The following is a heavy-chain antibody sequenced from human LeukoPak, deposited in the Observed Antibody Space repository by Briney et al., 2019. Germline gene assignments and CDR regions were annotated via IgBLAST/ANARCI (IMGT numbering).Heavy chain of an antibody. J-gene: IGHJ4*02. V-gene: IGHV3-30-3*01. D-gene: IGHD3-10*01. CDR3: ARNYYPDY. Sequence: GGSLRLSCAASGFTFSNYAMPWVRQAPGKGLEWVAVISYDGNNKYYADSVKGRFTISRDNSKNTLYLQMNNLRAEDTTVYYCARNYYPDYWGQGTLVTVSS. CDR2: ISYDGNNK. CDR1: GFTFSNYA.